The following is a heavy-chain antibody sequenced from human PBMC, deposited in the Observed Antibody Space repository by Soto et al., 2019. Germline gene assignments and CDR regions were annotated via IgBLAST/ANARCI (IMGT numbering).Heavy chain of an antibody. V-gene: IGHV4-39*01. Sequence: SETLSLTCTVSGGSISISSYYLGWIRQPPGKGLEWIGSIYYSGSTYYNPSLKSRVTISVETSKNQFSLRLSYVTAADTAVYYCARRSSSRRYAFDIWGQGTMVTVSS. CDR3: ARRSSSRRYAFDI. CDR2: IYYSGST. D-gene: IGHD6-6*01. J-gene: IGHJ3*02. CDR1: GGSISISSYY.